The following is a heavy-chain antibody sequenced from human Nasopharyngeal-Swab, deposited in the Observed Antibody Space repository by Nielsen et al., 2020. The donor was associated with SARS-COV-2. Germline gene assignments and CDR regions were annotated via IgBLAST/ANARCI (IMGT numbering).Heavy chain of an antibody. CDR2: ISYDGSNK. V-gene: IGHV3-30*18. CDR3: AKDESGYYYDSSGYIDY. J-gene: IGHJ4*02. CDR1: GFTFSSYG. D-gene: IGHD3-22*01. Sequence: GESLKISCAASGFTFSSYGMHWVRQAPGKGPEWVAVISYDGSNKYYADSVKGRFTISRDNSKNTLYLQMNSLRAEDTAVYYCAKDESGYYYDSSGYIDYWGQGTLVTVSS.